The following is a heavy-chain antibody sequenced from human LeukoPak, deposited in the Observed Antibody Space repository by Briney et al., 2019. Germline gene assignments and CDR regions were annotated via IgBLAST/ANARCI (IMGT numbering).Heavy chain of an antibody. D-gene: IGHD3-10*02. CDR1: VFTFSTYI. V-gene: IGHV3-33*01. Sequence: GGSLRLFCAASVFTFSTYIMHCVPQAPGRGLEWVAFIWNDAHYTISVKGRFTISRDISKNTLYLQMSSLRAEDTALYYCARGRIERRSMIGHDWRQGTLVTVSS. CDR3: ARGRIERRSMIGHD. J-gene: IGHJ4*02. CDR2: IWNDA.